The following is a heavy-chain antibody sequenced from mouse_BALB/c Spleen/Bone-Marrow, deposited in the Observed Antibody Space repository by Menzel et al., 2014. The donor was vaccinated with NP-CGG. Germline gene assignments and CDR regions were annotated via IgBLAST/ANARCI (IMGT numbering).Heavy chain of an antibody. CDR3: ARPYDFGAWFVF. Sequence: EVQGVESGGDLVKPGGSRKLSCAASGFTFSSYGMSWVRQTPDKRLEWVATISSGGSYTYYPDSVKGRFTISRDNAKNTLYLQMSSLKAEDTAMYYCARPYDFGAWFVFLNQAALANIS. CDR2: ISSGGSYT. V-gene: IGHV5-6*01. D-gene: IGHD2-4*01. J-gene: IGHJ3*01. CDR1: GFTFSSYG.